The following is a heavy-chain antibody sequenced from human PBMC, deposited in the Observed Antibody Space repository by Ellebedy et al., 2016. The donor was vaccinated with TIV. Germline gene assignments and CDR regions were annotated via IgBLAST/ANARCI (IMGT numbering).Heavy chain of an antibody. J-gene: IGHJ4*02. V-gene: IGHV1-69*04. CDR3: ARERYSRVELDY. CDR1: GGTFSSSA. Sequence: AASVKVSCKASGGTFSSSAISWVRPAPGQGLEWLGRIIPILGIANYAQKFQGRITITADKSTSTAYMELSSLRSEDTAVYYCARERYSRVELDYWGQGTLVTVSS. CDR2: IIPILGIA. D-gene: IGHD6-13*01.